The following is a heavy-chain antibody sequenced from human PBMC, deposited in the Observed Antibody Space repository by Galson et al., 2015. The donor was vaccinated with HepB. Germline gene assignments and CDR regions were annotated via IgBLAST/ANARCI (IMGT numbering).Heavy chain of an antibody. Sequence: LRLSCAASGFAFSTYTINWVRQSPGKGLEWVSYISSAGNFVDYADSVKGRFTISRDNAKRSLYLQMNSLRAEDTAVYYCATAPTDFDYWGQGTLVTVSS. J-gene: IGHJ4*02. V-gene: IGHV3-21*01. CDR1: GFAFSTYT. CDR2: ISSAGNFV. CDR3: ATAPTDFDY.